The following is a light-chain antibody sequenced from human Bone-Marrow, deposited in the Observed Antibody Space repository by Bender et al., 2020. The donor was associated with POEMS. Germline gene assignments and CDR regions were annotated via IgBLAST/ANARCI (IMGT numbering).Light chain of an antibody. CDR2: QDT. CDR3: QAWDSGPAL. J-gene: IGLJ2*01. CDR1: ALGTKF. V-gene: IGLV3-1*01. Sequence: SYELTQPPSVSVSPGQTATITCSGDALGTKFTSWYRQRPGQSPVVVIFQDTRRPAPVPVRFSGSNSADTATLSIAETQSIDEADYYWQAWDSGPALFGGGTRLTVL.